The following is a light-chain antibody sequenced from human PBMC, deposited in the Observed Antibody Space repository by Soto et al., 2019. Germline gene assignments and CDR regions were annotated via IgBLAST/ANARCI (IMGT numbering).Light chain of an antibody. CDR3: QQYESSRT. J-gene: IGKJ1*01. V-gene: IGKV3-20*01. CDR2: GAS. Sequence: EIVLTQSPGTLSLSPGERATLSCRASQSVSSTFLAWYQQRRGQAPRILIYGASTRASGIPDRFSGSGSGKDFKLTNSRLEPDDFAVYFCQQYESSRTFGQGTTVE. CDR1: QSVSSTF.